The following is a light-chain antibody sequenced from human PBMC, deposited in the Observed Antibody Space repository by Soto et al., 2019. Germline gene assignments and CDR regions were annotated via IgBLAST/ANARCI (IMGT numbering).Light chain of an antibody. CDR2: EVN. CDR3: CSYAGTVAYV. CDR1: SSDVGAYNY. Sequence: QSVLIQPPSVSGSPGQSVTISCTGTSSDVGAYNYVSWYQQHPGTAPKPIICEVNTQPSGISNRFSGSKSGDTASLTISGLQAEDEADYFCCSYAGTVAYVFGTGTKVTVL. J-gene: IGLJ1*01. V-gene: IGLV2-11*01.